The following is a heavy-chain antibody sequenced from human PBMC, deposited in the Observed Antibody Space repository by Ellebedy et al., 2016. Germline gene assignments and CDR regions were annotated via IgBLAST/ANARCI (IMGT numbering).Heavy chain of an antibody. CDR1: GFSVSSNY. Sequence: GESLKISCVVSGFSVSSNYLSWVRQAPGKGLEWVSVIYAGGTIYYADSVKGRFTISRDNAKNTLYLQMNSLRAEDTAVYYCTRTGSLPTYYYGMDVWGQGTTVTVSS. V-gene: IGHV3-66*01. J-gene: IGHJ6*02. CDR2: IYAGGTI. CDR3: TRTGSLPTYYYGMDV.